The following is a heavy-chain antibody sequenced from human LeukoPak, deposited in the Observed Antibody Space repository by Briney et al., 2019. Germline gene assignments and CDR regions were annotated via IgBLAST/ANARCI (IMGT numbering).Heavy chain of an antibody. D-gene: IGHD6-13*01. CDR2: IYYSGST. V-gene: IGHV4-31*03. Sequence: SETLFLTCTVSGGSISSGGYYWSWIRQHPGKGLEWIGYIYYSGSTYYNPSLKSRVTISVDTSKNQFSLKLSSVTAADTAVYYCARVTEQQMPDYWGQGTLVTVSS. J-gene: IGHJ4*02. CDR3: ARVTEQQMPDY. CDR1: GGSISSGGYY.